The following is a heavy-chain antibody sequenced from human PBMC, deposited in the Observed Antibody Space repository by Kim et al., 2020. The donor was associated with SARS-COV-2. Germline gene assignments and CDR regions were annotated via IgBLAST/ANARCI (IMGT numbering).Heavy chain of an antibody. J-gene: IGHJ4*02. CDR1: GSTFSHDW. CDR2: IESHGSGGAR. Sequence: GGSLRLSCASSGSTFSHDWMTWVRQAPGKGLEWVGRIESHGSGGAREYAAPVKGRFYISRDDSQSMVYLQMNSLKTEDTAVYYCAKVSDPRTWSLDYWGQGTLVTVSS. CDR3: AKVSDPRTWSLDY. V-gene: IGHV3-15*04. D-gene: IGHD1-26*01.